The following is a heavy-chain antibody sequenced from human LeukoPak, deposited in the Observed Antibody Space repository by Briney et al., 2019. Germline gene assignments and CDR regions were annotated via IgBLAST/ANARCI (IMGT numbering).Heavy chain of an antibody. V-gene: IGHV3-30-3*01. CDR1: GFTFNHYA. CDR2: ISYDGSNK. CDR3: ARDKDSYALRALFDY. J-gene: IGHJ4*02. Sequence: PGGSLRLSCTASGFTFNHYAMHWVRQAPGKGLEWVAVISYDGSNKYYADSVKGRFTISRDNSKNTLYLQMNSLRAEDTAVYYCARDKDSYALRALFDYWGQGTLVTVSS. D-gene: IGHD5-18*01.